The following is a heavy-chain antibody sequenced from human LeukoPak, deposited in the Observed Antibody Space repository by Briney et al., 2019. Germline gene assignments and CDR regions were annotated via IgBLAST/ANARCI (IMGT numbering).Heavy chain of an antibody. CDR3: AKVGGWEPYNWFDP. Sequence: GGSLRLSCAASGFIFSSYGMHWVRRAPGKGLEWVAFIRYDGSNKYYADSVKGRFTISRDNSKNTLYLQMNSLRAEDTAVYYCAKVGGWEPYNWFDPWGQGTLVTVSS. J-gene: IGHJ5*02. V-gene: IGHV3-30*02. CDR2: IRYDGSNK. D-gene: IGHD1-26*01. CDR1: GFIFSSYG.